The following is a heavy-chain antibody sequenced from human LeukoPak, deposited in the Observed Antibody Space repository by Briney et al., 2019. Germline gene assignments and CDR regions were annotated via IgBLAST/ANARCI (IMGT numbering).Heavy chain of an antibody. CDR2: ISTSGCSR. V-gene: IGHV3-48*03. CDR1: GFTFSTYE. CDR3: ARGWSRDY. Sequence: PGGSLRLSCAASGFTFSTYEMNWVRQAPGKGLEWVSYISTSGCSRFYADSVRGRFTLSRDNVKDSLSLQMNSLRVEDTAVYFCARGWSRDYWGQGTLVTVSS. J-gene: IGHJ4*02.